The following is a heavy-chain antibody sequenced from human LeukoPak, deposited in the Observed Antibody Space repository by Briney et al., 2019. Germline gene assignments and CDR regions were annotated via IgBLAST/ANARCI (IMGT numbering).Heavy chain of an antibody. Sequence: GGSLRLSCAASGFTFSDYYMSWIRQAPGKGLEWVSAISGSGGSTYYADSVKGRFTISRHNSKNTLYLQMNSLRAEDTAVYYCAKLHIWHYRYTDYWGQGTLVTVSS. CDR1: GFTFSDYY. CDR3: AKLHIWHYRYTDY. V-gene: IGHV3-23*01. CDR2: ISGSGGST. J-gene: IGHJ4*02. D-gene: IGHD3-16*02.